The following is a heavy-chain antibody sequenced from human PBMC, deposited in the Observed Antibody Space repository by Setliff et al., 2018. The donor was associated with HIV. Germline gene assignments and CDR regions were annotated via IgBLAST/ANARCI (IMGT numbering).Heavy chain of an antibody. D-gene: IGHD4-17*01. Sequence: SETLSLTCTVSGASITSYYWSWIRQPPGKGLEWIGSIYHSGTTYYNPSLKSRVTISVDTSKNQFSLKLVSVTAADTAVFYCVRVDYGDYDFDYWGQGTLVTVSS. CDR3: VRVDYGDYDFDY. CDR1: GASITSYY. CDR2: IYHSGTT. V-gene: IGHV4-38-2*02. J-gene: IGHJ4*02.